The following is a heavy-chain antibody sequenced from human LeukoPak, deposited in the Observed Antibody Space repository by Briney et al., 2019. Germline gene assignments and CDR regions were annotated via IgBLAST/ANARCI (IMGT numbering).Heavy chain of an antibody. D-gene: IGHD5-24*01. CDR1: GFTFSSYS. CDR3: ARDVEMATKGFDY. V-gene: IGHV3-48*01. CDR2: ISSSSTI. Sequence: GGSLRLSCAASGFTFSSYSMNWVRQAPGKGLEWVSYISSSSTIYYADSVKGRFTISRDNAKNSLYLQMNSLRAEDTAVYYCARDVEMATKGFDYWGQGTLVTVSS. J-gene: IGHJ4*02.